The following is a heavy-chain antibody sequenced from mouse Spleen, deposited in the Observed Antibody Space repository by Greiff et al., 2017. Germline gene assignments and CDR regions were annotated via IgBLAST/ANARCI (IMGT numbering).Heavy chain of an antibody. D-gene: IGHD2-10*02. Sequence: DVKLQESGPGLVKPSQSLSLTCSVTGYSITSGYYWNWIRQFPGNKLEWMGYISYDGSNNYNPSLKNRISITRDTSKNQFFLKLNSVTTEDTATYYCARRYGLYWYFDVWGAGTTVTVSS. J-gene: IGHJ1*01. V-gene: IGHV3-6*01. CDR1: GYSITSGYY. CDR2: ISYDGSN. CDR3: ARRYGLYWYFDV.